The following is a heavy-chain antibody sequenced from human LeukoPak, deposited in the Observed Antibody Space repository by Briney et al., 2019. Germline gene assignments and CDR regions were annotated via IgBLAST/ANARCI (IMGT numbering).Heavy chain of an antibody. Sequence: GGSLRLSCAASGFTFSSYDMHWVRQATGKGLEWVSAIGTAGDTYYPGSVKGRFTISRENAKNPLYLQMNSLRAGDTAVYYCARADTAAAVFDYWGQGTLVTVSS. D-gene: IGHD6-13*01. CDR3: ARADTAAAVFDY. J-gene: IGHJ4*02. CDR2: IGTAGDT. V-gene: IGHV3-13*01. CDR1: GFTFSSYD.